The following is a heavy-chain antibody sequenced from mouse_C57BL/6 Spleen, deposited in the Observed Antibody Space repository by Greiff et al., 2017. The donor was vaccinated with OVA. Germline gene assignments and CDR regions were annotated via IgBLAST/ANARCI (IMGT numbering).Heavy chain of an antibody. CDR2: INPGSGGT. J-gene: IGHJ3*01. V-gene: IGHV1-54*01. Sequence: QVQLKESGAELVRPGTSVKVSCKASGYAFTNYLIEWVKQRPGQGLEWIGVINPGSGGTNYNEKFKGKATLTADKSSSTAYMQLSSLTSEDSAVYFCARGQATAYWGQGTLVTVSA. CDR3: ARGQATAY. CDR1: GYAFTNYL. D-gene: IGHD3-2*02.